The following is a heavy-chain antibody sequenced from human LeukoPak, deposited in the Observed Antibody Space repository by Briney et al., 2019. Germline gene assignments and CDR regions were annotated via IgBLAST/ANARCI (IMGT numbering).Heavy chain of an antibody. CDR3: ARARHFYDSSGYPR. CDR1: GFTFSSYW. D-gene: IGHD3-22*01. V-gene: IGHV3-7*01. CDR2: IKADGSES. Sequence: PGGSLRLSCAASGFTFSSYWMMWVRQAPGKGLEWVATIKADGSESFHVDSVKGRFSISRDNTKNSLFLQLNSLRVEDTAVYYCARARHFYDSSGYPRWGQGNLVIVSS. J-gene: IGHJ4*02.